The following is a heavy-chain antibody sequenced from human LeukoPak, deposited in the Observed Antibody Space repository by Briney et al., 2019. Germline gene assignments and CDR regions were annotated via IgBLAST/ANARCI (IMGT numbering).Heavy chain of an antibody. CDR1: DGSISSNSYY. Sequence: SETLSLTCTVSDGSISSNSYYWGWIRQPPGKGLEWIGSISYSGRTYYNPSLESRVTISVDASKNQFSLKLSSVTAADTAVYYCARRTVAGTNDYWGQGTLVTVSS. CDR3: ARRTVAGTNDY. D-gene: IGHD6-19*01. J-gene: IGHJ4*02. V-gene: IGHV4-39*01. CDR2: ISYSGRT.